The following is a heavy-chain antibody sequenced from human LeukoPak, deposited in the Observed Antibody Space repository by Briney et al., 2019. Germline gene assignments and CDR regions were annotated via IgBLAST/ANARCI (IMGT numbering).Heavy chain of an antibody. CDR3: ASEAFCAGGSCYLHRVAS. J-gene: IGHJ4*02. CDR1: GYTFTAYY. Sequence: GASVKVSCKASGYTFTAYYMHWVRQAPGQGLEWMGWIDSNTGDTEYAQKFQGRVTITRDTSIGTAYMELSSLISDDTAVYYCASEAFCAGGSCYLHRVASWGPGTLVTVSS. CDR2: IDSNTGDT. D-gene: IGHD2-15*01. V-gene: IGHV1-2*02.